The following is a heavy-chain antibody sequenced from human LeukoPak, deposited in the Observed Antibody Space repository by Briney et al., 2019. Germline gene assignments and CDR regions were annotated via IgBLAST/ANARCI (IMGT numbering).Heavy chain of an antibody. CDR1: GRSFNDYS. CDR3: ARGLGFGLRNYYYYMDV. J-gene: IGHJ6*03. Sequence: SETLSLTCIVYGRSFNDYSWNWIRQSPGKGLEWIGEIMKSATTKYNPSLKSRVTISVDTSKNRFSLKLSSVTAADTAVYYCARGLGFGLRNYYYYMDVWGKGTTVTVSS. V-gene: IGHV4-34*01. CDR2: IMKSATT. D-gene: IGHD3/OR15-3a*01.